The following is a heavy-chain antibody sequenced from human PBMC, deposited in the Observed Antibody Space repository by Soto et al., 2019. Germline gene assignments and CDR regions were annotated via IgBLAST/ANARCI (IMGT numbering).Heavy chain of an antibody. CDR2: FDPEDGET. Sequence: ASVKVSCKVSGYTLTELSMHWVRQAPGKGLEWMGGFDPEDGETIYAQKFQGRVTMTEDTSTDTAYMELSSLRSEDTAVYYCATNSGYVWKYYYGMDVWGQGTTVTVSS. D-gene: IGHD5-12*01. CDR3: ATNSGYVWKYYYGMDV. V-gene: IGHV1-24*01. CDR1: GYTLTELS. J-gene: IGHJ6*02.